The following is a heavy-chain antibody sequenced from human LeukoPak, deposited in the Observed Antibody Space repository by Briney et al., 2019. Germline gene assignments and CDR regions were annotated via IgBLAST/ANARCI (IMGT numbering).Heavy chain of an antibody. V-gene: IGHV3-23*01. CDR3: AKVYCSSTSCRDAFDI. Sequence: PGGSLRLSCAASGFTFSSYAMSWVRQAPGKGLEWVSAIIGSGGSTYYADSVKGRFTISRDNSKNTLYLQMNSLRAEDTAVYYCAKVYCSSTSCRDAFDIWGQGTMVTVSS. J-gene: IGHJ3*02. D-gene: IGHD2-2*01. CDR1: GFTFSSYA. CDR2: IIGSGGST.